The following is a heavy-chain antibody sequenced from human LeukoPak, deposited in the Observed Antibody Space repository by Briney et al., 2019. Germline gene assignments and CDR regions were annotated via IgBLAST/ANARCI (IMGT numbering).Heavy chain of an antibody. J-gene: IGHJ6*02. CDR3: ARDTGYSSSWGYYYYYGMDV. D-gene: IGHD6-13*01. CDR2: IYTSGST. V-gene: IGHV4-4*07. CDR1: AGSISSYY. Sequence: SETLSLTCTVSAGSISSYYWSCIRQPAGKGLEWIGRIYTSGSTNYNTFLKSRVSMSVDTSKNQFSLKLSSVTAADTAVYYSARDTGYSSSWGYYYYYGMDVWGQGTTDTVSS.